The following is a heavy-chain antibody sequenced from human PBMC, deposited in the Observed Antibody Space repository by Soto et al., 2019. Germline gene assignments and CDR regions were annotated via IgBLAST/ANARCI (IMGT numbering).Heavy chain of an antibody. CDR1: GFNFSDHY. D-gene: IGHD6-19*01. CDR2: ISGSSRYT. CDR3: ARHTSVWHYYDY. V-gene: IGHV3-11*06. Sequence: VQLVESGGGLVKPGGSLRLSCAASGFNFSDHYMNWIRQAPGKGLEWVSYISGSSRYTNFADSVKGRFTISRDNAKNSLYLQMNSLRAEDTAVYYCARHTSVWHYYDYWGQGTPVTVSS. J-gene: IGHJ4*02.